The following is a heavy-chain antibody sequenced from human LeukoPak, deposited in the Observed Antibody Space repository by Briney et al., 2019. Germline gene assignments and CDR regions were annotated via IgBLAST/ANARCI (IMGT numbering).Heavy chain of an antibody. D-gene: IGHD3-16*01. CDR3: ARHYGP. J-gene: IGHJ5*02. V-gene: IGHV4-34*01. CDR2: INHSGST. Sequence: SETLSLTCAVYGGSFSGYYWSWIRQPPGKGLEWIGEINHSGSTYYNPSLKSRVTISVDTSRNQFSLNLSSVTAADTAVYYCARHYGPWGQGTLVAVSS. CDR1: GGSFSGYY.